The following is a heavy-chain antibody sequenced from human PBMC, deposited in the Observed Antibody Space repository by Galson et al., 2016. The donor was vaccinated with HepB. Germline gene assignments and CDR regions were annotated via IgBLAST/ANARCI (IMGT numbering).Heavy chain of an antibody. CDR3: ERDGARGSNGLDV. J-gene: IGHJ6*02. D-gene: IGHD3-10*01. CDR1: GFPLSDYW. CDR2: INSDDSAR. V-gene: IGHV3-74*01. Sequence: SLRLSCAGSGFPLSDYWMHWVRQVPGKGLVWVARINSDDSARNYADSVKGRFTISRDNAQNMLFLQMTSLRDADTAVYYCERDGARGSNGLDVWGPGTTVTFSS.